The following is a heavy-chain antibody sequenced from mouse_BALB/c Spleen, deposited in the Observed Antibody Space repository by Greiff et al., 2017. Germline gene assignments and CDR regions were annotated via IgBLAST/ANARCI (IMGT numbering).Heavy chain of an antibody. J-gene: IGHJ4*01. CDR3: ARKEGGTMDY. CDR1: GFSLTSYG. V-gene: IGHV2-2*02. Sequence: QVHVKQSGPGLVQPSQSLSITCTVSGFSLTSYGVHWVRQSPGKGLEWLGVIWSGGSTDYNAAFISRLSIIKDNSKSQVFFKMNSLQANDTAKYYGARKEGGTMDYWGQGTSVTVSS. D-gene: IGHD4-1*01. CDR2: IWSGGST.